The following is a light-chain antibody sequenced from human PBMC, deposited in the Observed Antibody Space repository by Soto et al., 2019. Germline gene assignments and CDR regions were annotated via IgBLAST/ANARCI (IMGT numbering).Light chain of an antibody. CDR1: QSVSSSY. J-gene: IGKJ5*01. V-gene: IGKV3-20*01. CDR3: QQYGSS. Sequence: MAQSPATLSESPGESATISCRASQSVSSSYLAWYQQKPGQAPSLLIYGASRRATGIPDRFSGSGSGTDFTLTISRLEPEDFAVYYCQQYGSSFGQGTRLEI. CDR2: GAS.